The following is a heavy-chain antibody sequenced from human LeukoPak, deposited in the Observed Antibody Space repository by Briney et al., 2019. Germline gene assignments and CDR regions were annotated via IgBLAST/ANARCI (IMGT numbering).Heavy chain of an antibody. CDR3: ARVRCSDGLCNFFDY. CDR1: GDSFSSNNY. J-gene: IGHJ4*02. V-gene: IGHV4-4*02. Sequence: PSETLSLTCTVSGDSFSSNNYWTWVRQPPGKGLEWIGEIYRSGATNYSPSLRGRVTVSLDKSKNQFSLRLNSVTAADTAVYFCARVRCSDGLCNFFDYWGQGTLVTVSS. CDR2: IYRSGAT. D-gene: IGHD2-15*01.